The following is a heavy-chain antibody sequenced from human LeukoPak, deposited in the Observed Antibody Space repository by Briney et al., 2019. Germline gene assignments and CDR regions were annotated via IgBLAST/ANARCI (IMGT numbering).Heavy chain of an antibody. D-gene: IGHD3-10*01. Sequence: GGSLRLSCAASGFTLSSYSMNWVRQAPGKGLEWVSSISSSSYIYYADSVKGRFTISRDNAKNSLYLQMNSLRAEDTAVYYCARDGSGMTYYYGSGSSNEYYGMDVWGKGTTVTVSS. CDR1: GFTLSSYS. J-gene: IGHJ6*04. CDR3: ARDGSGMTYYYGSGSSNEYYGMDV. CDR2: ISSSSYI. V-gene: IGHV3-21*01.